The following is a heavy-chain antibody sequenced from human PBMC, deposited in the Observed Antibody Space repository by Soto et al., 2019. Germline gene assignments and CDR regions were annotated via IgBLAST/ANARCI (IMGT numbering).Heavy chain of an antibody. Sequence: QVQLQESGPGLVKPSETLSLNCNVSGVSVSSGDYYWTWIRQPPGKGLEWIGYIYHTGSTRYNPSLKSRANIFIHKSTNQFSLTLSSVTAADTAIYYCAREDVYSSLSKFFDYWGQGTLITVSS. CDR1: GVSVSSGDYY. CDR2: IYHTGST. J-gene: IGHJ4*02. V-gene: IGHV4-61*08. CDR3: AREDVYSSLSKFFDY. D-gene: IGHD5-12*01.